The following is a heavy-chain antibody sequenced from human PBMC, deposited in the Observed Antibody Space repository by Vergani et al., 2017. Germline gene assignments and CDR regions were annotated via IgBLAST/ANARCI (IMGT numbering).Heavy chain of an antibody. J-gene: IGHJ5*02. D-gene: IGHD3-16*01. V-gene: IGHV4-39*01. Sequence: QLQLQESGPGLVKPSETLSLTCTVSGGSISSSSYYWGWIRQPPGKGLEWIGSIYYSGSTYYNPSLKSRVTISVDTSKNQFSLKLSSVTAADTAVYYCAGLHYDCIWGRAVGGNWFDPWGQGTLVTVSS. CDR3: AGLHYDCIWGRAVGGNWFDP. CDR2: IYYSGST. CDR1: GGSISSSSYY.